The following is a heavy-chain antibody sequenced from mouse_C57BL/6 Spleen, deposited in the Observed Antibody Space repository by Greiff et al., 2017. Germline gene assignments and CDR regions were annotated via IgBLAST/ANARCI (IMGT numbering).Heavy chain of an antibody. J-gene: IGHJ1*03. CDR1: GYTFTSYW. CDR3: ARRYYGSSQGYFGV. Sequence: VQLQQPGAELVKPGASVKMSCKASGYTFTSYWITWVKQRPGQGLEWIGDIYPGSGSTKYNEKFKSKATLTVDTSSSTAYMQLSSLTSEDSAVYYCARRYYGSSQGYFGVWGTGATVTVAS. CDR2: IYPGSGST. D-gene: IGHD1-1*01. V-gene: IGHV1-55*01.